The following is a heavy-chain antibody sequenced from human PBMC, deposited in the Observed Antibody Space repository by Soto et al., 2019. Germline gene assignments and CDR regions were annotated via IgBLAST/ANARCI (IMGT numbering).Heavy chain of an antibody. CDR1: GFTFSTYA. CDR3: ARKTARGYGDYFVY. V-gene: IGHV3-30-3*01. D-gene: IGHD4-17*01. J-gene: IGHJ4*02. CDR2: ISYDGGNK. Sequence: GGSLRLSCTASGFTFSTYAMHWVRQAPGKGLEWVALISYDGGNKYYADSVKGRFTISRDDSKNALYLQMNSLRAEDTAVYYCARKTARGYGDYFVYWGQGTLVTVSS.